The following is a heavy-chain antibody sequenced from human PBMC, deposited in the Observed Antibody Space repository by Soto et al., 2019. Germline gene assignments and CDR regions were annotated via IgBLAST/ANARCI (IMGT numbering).Heavy chain of an antibody. CDR3: ARGGIVAVPAALSSYHDYTNYRFDS. CDR2: IIPMFAAS. Sequence: QVQLAQSRAEVRKPGSSVKVSCGASGGSFSDFAFSWVRQAPGQGLEWMGGIIPMFAASKYAQRFQDRVTITADEYTNTVYLALSSLTSDDTATYYCARGGIVAVPAALSSYHDYTNYRFDSWGQGTLVTVSS. D-gene: IGHD2-15*01. J-gene: IGHJ4*02. CDR1: GGSFSDFA. V-gene: IGHV1-69*01.